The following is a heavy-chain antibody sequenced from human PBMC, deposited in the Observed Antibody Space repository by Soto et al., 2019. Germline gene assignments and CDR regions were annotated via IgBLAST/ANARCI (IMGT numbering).Heavy chain of an antibody. D-gene: IGHD2-15*01. CDR1: GFTFSSYA. V-gene: IGHV3-23*01. Sequence: GGSLRLSCAASGFTFSSYAMSWVRQAPGKGLEWVSAISGSGGSTYYADSVKGRFTISRDNSKNTLYLQMNSLRAEDTAVYYCARGQYCSGGSCYGVRYYGMDVWGQGTTVTVSS. CDR2: ISGSGGST. CDR3: ARGQYCSGGSCYGVRYYGMDV. J-gene: IGHJ6*02.